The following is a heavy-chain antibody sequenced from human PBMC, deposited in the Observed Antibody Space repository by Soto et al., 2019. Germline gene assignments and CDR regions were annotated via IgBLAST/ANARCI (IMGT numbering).Heavy chain of an antibody. V-gene: IGHV5-51*01. CDR1: GYTFTDYW. Sequence: GESLKISCKASGYTFTDYWVAWVRQRTGKGLEWMGIIYPGDSDTRYSPSFRGQVTISTDNSINTAYLQLNSLQASDTAMYYCVRHITTLSNFAHGDYWGQGTLVTVSS. CDR2: IYPGDSDT. CDR3: VRHITTLSNFAHGDY. D-gene: IGHD3-3*02. J-gene: IGHJ4*02.